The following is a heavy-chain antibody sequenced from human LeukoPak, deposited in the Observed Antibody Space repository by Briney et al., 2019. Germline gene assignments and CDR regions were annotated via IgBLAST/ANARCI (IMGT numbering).Heavy chain of an antibody. CDR3: ARASYSSGYYP. CDR2: ISYDGSNK. CDR1: GFTFSSYA. D-gene: IGHD3-22*01. J-gene: IGHJ5*02. Sequence: GRSLRLSCAASGFTFSSYAMHWVRQAPGKGLEWVAVISYDGSNKYYADSVKGRFTISRDNSKNTLYLQMNSLRAEDTAVYYCARASYSSGYYPWGQGTLVTVSS. V-gene: IGHV3-30-3*01.